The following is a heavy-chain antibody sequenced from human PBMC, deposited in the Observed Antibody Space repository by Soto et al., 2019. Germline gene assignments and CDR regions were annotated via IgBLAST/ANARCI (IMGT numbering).Heavy chain of an antibody. V-gene: IGHV3-23*01. CDR2: ISGPGSDT. Sequence: LGSGGGPVQPGGSLRLSCEASGFIFSAYFMTWVRQAPGKGLEWVSGISGPGSDTDYADSEKGRFTISRDNSKNTLFLQMSSLSVGDTAVYYCAREDGGGPFDYWSQGTLVTVSS. D-gene: IGHD3-10*01. CDR1: GFIFSAYF. J-gene: IGHJ4*02. CDR3: AREDGGGPFDY.